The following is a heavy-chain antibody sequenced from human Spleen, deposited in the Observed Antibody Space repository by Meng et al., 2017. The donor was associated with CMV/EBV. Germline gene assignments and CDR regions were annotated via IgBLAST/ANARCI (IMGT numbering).Heavy chain of an antibody. D-gene: IGHD2-2*01. Sequence: GESLKISCAASGLIFSSFEMNWVRQAPGKGLEWVSYISPSATTMYYADSIKGRFTISRDNAKNSLYLQMNSLRAEDTDVYYCAAPSCTSTFCSSYFDYWGQGALVTVS. CDR3: AAPSCTSTFCSSYFDY. CDR1: GLIFSSFE. CDR2: ISPSATTM. J-gene: IGHJ4*02. V-gene: IGHV3-48*03.